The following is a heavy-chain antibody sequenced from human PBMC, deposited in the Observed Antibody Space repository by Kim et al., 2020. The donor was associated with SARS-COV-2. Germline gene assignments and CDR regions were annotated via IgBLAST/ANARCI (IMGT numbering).Heavy chain of an antibody. CDR2: IKQDGSEK. D-gene: IGHD6-13*01. CDR3: ARGEGDWSSSWRPYYYYGMDV. Sequence: GGSLRLSCAASGFTFSSYWMSWVRQAPGKGLEWVANIKQDGSEKYYVDSVKGRFTISRDNAKNSLYLQMNSLRAEDTAVYYCARGEGDWSSSWRPYYYYGMDVWGQGTTVTVSS. J-gene: IGHJ6*02. CDR1: GFTFSSYW. V-gene: IGHV3-7*01.